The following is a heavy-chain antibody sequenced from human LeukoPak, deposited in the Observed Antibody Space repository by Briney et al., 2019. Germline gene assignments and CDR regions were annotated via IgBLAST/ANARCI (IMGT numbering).Heavy chain of an antibody. J-gene: IGHJ4*02. Sequence: GGSLRLSCAASGFSLSGYWVSWVRQAPGKGLEWVARLHADGSEKYYVDSVKGRFTISRDNAKNSLYLQMNSLRVEDTAVYYCARGGYSFDYLGQGTLVTVSS. V-gene: IGHV3-7*01. CDR2: LHADGSEK. CDR1: GFSLSGYW. D-gene: IGHD5-12*01. CDR3: ARGGYSFDY.